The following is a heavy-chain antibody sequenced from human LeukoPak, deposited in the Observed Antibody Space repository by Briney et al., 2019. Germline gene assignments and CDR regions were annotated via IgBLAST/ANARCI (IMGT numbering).Heavy chain of an antibody. V-gene: IGHV1-46*04. D-gene: IGHD6-19*01. J-gene: IGHJ4*02. CDR1: GYTFTNYY. CDR2: ISPSGDYT. Sequence: GASVRVSCKASGYTFTNYYIHWVRQAPGQGLEWMGIISPSGDYTRYAQKLQGRVSMTLDTSTSSVYMQLNSLESEDTAMYYCARDNSGWSVDYWGQGTLVTVTS. CDR3: ARDNSGWSVDY.